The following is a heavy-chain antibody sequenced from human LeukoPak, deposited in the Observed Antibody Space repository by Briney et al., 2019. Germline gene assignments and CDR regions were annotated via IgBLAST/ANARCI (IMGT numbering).Heavy chain of an antibody. CDR1: GFTFSDYS. Sequence: GGSLRLSCAVSGFTFSDYSMNWVRQAPGKGLEWNSYIGIDSGNTNYADSVKGRFTISGDKAKNSLYLQMNSLRVEDTAVYYCARDYKYAFDNWGQGTLVTVSS. D-gene: IGHD5-24*01. V-gene: IGHV3-48*01. CDR3: ARDYKYAFDN. J-gene: IGHJ4*02. CDR2: IGIDSGNT.